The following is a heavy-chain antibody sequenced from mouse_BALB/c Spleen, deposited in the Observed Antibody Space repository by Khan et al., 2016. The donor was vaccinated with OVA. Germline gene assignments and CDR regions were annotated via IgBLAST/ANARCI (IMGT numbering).Heavy chain of an antibody. D-gene: IGHD2-2*01. CDR3: ASRRIYYGCSHAMDY. J-gene: IGHJ4*01. Sequence: EVQLQESGPGLVKPSQSLSLTCTVTGFSITSDYAWNWIRQFPGNKLEWMGYISYSGSTSYNPSLKSRISITRDTSKNQFFLQLHSVTTEDTATYYCASRRIYYGCSHAMDYWGQGTSVTVSS. CDR1: GFSITSDYA. CDR2: ISYSGST. V-gene: IGHV3-2*02.